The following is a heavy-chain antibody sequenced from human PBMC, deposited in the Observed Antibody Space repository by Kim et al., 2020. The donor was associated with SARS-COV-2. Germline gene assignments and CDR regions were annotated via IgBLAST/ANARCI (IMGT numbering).Heavy chain of an antibody. D-gene: IGHD4-17*01. J-gene: IGHJ6*02. CDR1: GGSISRYY. CDR3: ARGPMTTVTRGPLDV. Sequence: SETLSLTCTVSGGSISRYYWSWIRQPPGKGLEWIGYIYYSGSTNYNPSLKSRVTISVDTSKNQFSLKLSSVTAADTAVYYCARGPMTTVTRGPLDVWGQGTTVTVSS. V-gene: IGHV4-59*13. CDR2: IYYSGST.